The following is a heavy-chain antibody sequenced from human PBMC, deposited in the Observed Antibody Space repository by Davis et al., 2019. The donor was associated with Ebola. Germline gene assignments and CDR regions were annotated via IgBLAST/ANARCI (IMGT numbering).Heavy chain of an antibody. CDR2: INTNTGNP. CDR1: GYTFTSYA. Sequence: AASVKVSCKASGYTFTSYAVNWLRQAPGQGLEWMGWINTNTGNPTYAQGFTGRFVFSLDTSVSTASLQISSLKAEDTAVYYCARGVVVVVAATRGYGMDVWGQGTTVTVSS. V-gene: IGHV7-4-1*02. CDR3: ARGVVVVVAATRGYGMDV. J-gene: IGHJ6*02. D-gene: IGHD2-15*01.